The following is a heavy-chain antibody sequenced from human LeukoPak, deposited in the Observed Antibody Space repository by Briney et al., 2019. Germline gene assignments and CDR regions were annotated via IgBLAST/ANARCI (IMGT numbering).Heavy chain of an antibody. J-gene: IGHJ4*02. CDR2: INHSGST. CDR3: ARKMATTRGYFDY. D-gene: IGHD5-24*01. V-gene: IGHV4-34*01. Sequence: SETLSLTRAVYGGSFSGYYWSWIRQPPGKGLEWIGEINHSGSTNYNPSLKSRVTISVDTSKNQFSLKLSSVTAADTAVYYCARKMATTRGYFDYWGQGTLVTVSS. CDR1: GGSFSGYY.